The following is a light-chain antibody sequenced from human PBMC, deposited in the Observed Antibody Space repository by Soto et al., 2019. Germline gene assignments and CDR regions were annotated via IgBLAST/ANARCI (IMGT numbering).Light chain of an antibody. V-gene: IGLV2-14*01. Sequence: QSVLTQPASVSGSPGQSITISCTGTSSDVGGYNYVSWYQQHPGKAPKLMIYEVSNRPSGVSNRFSGSKSGSTASLTISGLQAEDEADYYCSSYTRSSSHVVFGGGTKLTVL. CDR2: EVS. J-gene: IGLJ2*01. CDR1: SSDVGGYNY. CDR3: SSYTRSSSHVV.